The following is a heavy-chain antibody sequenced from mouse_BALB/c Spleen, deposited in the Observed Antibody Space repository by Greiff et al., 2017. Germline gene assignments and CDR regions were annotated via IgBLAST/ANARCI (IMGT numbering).Heavy chain of an antibody. J-gene: IGHJ4*01. D-gene: IGHD2-3*01. Sequence: EVQGVESGGGLVKPGGSLKLSCAASGFTFSSYTMSWVRQTPEKRLEWVATISSGGSYTYYPDSVKGRFTISRDNAKNTLYLQMSSLKSEDTAMYYCTRDDGSYYYAMDYWGQGTSVTVSS. CDR2: ISSGGSYT. CDR3: TRDDGSYYYAMDY. CDR1: GFTFSSYT. V-gene: IGHV5-6-4*01.